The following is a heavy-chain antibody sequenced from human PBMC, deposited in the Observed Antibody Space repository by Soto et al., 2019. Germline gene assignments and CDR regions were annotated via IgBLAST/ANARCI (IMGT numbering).Heavy chain of an antibody. CDR3: ARVSSGWWYFAY. D-gene: IGHD6-19*01. Sequence: QVQLQESGPGLVKPSETLSLTCTVSGGSISSYYWSWIRQPPGKGLEWIGYIYYSGSTNYNPSLESRVTLSVNTSTKQFSLKLTSVTAADTAVYYCARVSSGWWYFAYWGQGTLVTVSS. CDR2: IYYSGST. V-gene: IGHV4-59*01. CDR1: GGSISSYY. J-gene: IGHJ4*02.